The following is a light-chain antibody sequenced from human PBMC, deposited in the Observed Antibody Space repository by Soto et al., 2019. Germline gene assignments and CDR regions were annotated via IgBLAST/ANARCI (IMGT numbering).Light chain of an antibody. CDR3: QQYGSSPPIT. CDR2: GAS. V-gene: IGKV3-20*01. CDR1: QSISSSS. Sequence: IFLTQSPGTLSLSPGERTTLSLRGLQSISSSSLAWYQQKTGQAPRLLIYGASSRATGVPARFSGSGSGTDFTLTISRLEPEDFAVYYCQQYGSSPPITFGQGTRLEIK. J-gene: IGKJ5*01.